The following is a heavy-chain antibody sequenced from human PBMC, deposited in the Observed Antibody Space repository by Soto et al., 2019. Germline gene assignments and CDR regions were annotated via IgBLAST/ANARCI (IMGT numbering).Heavy chain of an antibody. J-gene: IGHJ6*02. Sequence: SETLSLTCNVSGASMRRYSWPWTRLSPGKGLEWIRDIFYSGSSNLNPSLRSRLSISIDTSKNKFSLMLKSVTAADTAVYYCAKDLRCCGLDVWGQGTTVSVSS. CDR2: IFYSGSS. CDR1: GASMRRYS. D-gene: IGHD3-9*01. CDR3: AKDLRCCGLDV. V-gene: IGHV4-59*01.